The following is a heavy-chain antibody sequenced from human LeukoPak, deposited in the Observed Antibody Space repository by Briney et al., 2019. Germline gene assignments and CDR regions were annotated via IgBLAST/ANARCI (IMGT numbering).Heavy chain of an antibody. J-gene: IGHJ4*02. D-gene: IGHD1-1*01. V-gene: IGHV3-9*01. CDR3: VTEGDKWNAFEF. Sequence: SLTLTCAASGFTIDSYAMHWVRQAPGKGLEWVSSISWNSGFIDYADSAKGRVTISRDNAKNFLYLQMNSLGAEATAFYYCVTEGDKWNAFEFWGQGTLVTVSS. CDR1: GFTIDSYA. CDR2: ISWNSGFI.